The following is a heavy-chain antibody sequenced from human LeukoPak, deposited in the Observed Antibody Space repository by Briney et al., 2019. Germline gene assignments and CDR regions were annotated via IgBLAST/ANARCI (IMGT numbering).Heavy chain of an antibody. CDR2: INPSGGST. Sequence: ASVKVSCKASGYTFTSYYMHWVRQAPGQGLEWMGIINPSGGSTSYAQKFQGRVTMTRDTSTSTVYMELSSLRSEDTAVYYCARESGPLCDILTGYPCPYLKYYYYYYYYMDVWGKGTTVTVSS. J-gene: IGHJ6*03. CDR3: ARESGPLCDILTGYPCPYLKYYYYYYYYMDV. CDR1: GYTFTSYY. D-gene: IGHD3-9*01. V-gene: IGHV1-46*01.